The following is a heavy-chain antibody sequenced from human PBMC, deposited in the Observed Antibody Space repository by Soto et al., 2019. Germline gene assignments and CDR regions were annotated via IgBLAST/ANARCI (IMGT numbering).Heavy chain of an antibody. Sequence: GESLKISCKGSGYSFTSYWIGWVRQMPGKGLEWMGIIYPGDSDTRYSPSFQGQVTISADKSISTAYLQWSSLKASDTAMYYCARHTPGIAVAGATNWFDPWGQGTLVTVSS. CDR1: GYSFTSYW. D-gene: IGHD6-19*01. V-gene: IGHV5-51*01. CDR3: ARHTPGIAVAGATNWFDP. CDR2: IYPGDSDT. J-gene: IGHJ5*02.